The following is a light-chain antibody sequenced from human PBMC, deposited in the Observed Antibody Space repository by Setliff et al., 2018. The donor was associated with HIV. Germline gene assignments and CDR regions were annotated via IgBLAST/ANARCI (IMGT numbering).Light chain of an antibody. CDR2: DGT. CDR3: CSHAGGNTYL. V-gene: IGLV2-23*01. Sequence: QSALAQPASVSGSPGQSITISCTGTSSDVGTYNFVSWYQQHPGKAPKLIIFDGTKRLSGVSNRFSGSNSGNTASLTVSALQPEDEADYYCCSHAGGNTYLFGSGTKVTGL. J-gene: IGLJ1*01. CDR1: SSDVGTYNF.